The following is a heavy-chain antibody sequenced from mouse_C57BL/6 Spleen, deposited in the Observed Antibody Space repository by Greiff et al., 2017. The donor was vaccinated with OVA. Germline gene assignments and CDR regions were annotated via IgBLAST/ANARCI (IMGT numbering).Heavy chain of an antibody. CDR2: IHPNSGST. J-gene: IGHJ3*01. V-gene: IGHV1-64*01. CDR1: GYTFTSYW. CDR3: ARGDYYSNYAFAY. Sequence: QVQLQQPGAELVKPGASVTLSCKASGYTFTSYWMHWVKQRPGQGLEWIGMIHPNSGSTNYNEKFKSKATLTVDKSSSTAYMQLSNLTSEDSAVYYCARGDYYSNYAFAYWGQGTLVTVSA. D-gene: IGHD2-5*01.